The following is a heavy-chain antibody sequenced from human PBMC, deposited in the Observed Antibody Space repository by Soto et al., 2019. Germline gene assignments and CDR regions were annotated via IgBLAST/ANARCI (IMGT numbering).Heavy chain of an antibody. Sequence: LRLSWAASGFTFSSYGMHWVRQAPGKGLEWVAVIWYDGSNKYYADSVKGRFTISRDNSKNTLYLQMNSLRAEDTAVYYCARDYGDQHYYYYYGMDVWGQGTTVTVSS. CDR3: ARDYGDQHYYYYYGMDV. CDR2: IWYDGSNK. J-gene: IGHJ6*02. V-gene: IGHV3-33*01. CDR1: GFTFSSYG. D-gene: IGHD4-17*01.